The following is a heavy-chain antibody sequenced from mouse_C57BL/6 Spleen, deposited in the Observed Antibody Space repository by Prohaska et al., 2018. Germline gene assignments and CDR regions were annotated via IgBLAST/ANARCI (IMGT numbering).Heavy chain of an antibody. Sequence: HGKSLEWIGYINPNNGGTSYNQKFKGKATLTVNKSSSTAYMELRSLTSEDSAVYYCARPSLYYDYVDYWGQGTTLTVSS. V-gene: IGHV1-22*01. CDR3: ARPSLYYDYVDY. J-gene: IGHJ2*01. D-gene: IGHD2-4*01. CDR2: INPNNGGT.